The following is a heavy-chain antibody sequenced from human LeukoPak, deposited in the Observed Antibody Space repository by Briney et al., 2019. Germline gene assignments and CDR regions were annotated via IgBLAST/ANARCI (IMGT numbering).Heavy chain of an antibody. CDR2: INHSGST. D-gene: IGHD4-23*01. CDR1: GGSFRSYS. CDR3: ARLHYGGNYGYYYYYMDV. J-gene: IGHJ6*03. V-gene: IGHV4-34*01. Sequence: SETLSLTCSVYGGSFRSYSWSWIRQPPGKGLEWIGEINHSGSTNYNPSLKSRVTISVDTSKNQFSLNLNSVTAADTAMYYCARLHYGGNYGYYYYYMDVWGKGTTVTISS.